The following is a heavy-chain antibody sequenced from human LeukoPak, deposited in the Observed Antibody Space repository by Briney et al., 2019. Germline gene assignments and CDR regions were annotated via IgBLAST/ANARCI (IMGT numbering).Heavy chain of an antibody. CDR2: LYSGGST. Sequence: PGGSLRLSCAASGFSVSSKYMIWVRQAPGMGLEWVSVLYSGGSTYYADSVKGRFTISRDNSKNTLYLQMNSLRAEDTAVYYSATSWILMVTGAFDIWGQGTMVTVSS. D-gene: IGHD5-18*01. CDR3: ATSWILMVTGAFDI. J-gene: IGHJ3*02. V-gene: IGHV3-53*01. CDR1: GFSVSSKY.